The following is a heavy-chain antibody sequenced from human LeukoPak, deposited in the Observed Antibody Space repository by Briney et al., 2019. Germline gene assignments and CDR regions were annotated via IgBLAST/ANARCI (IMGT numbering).Heavy chain of an antibody. CDR3: ARVLSVSYCDP. V-gene: IGHV3-23*01. CDR2: ISGSGGST. D-gene: IGHD1-26*01. Sequence: PGGSLRLSCAAAGFTFSSYAMSWVRQAPGKGLEWVSAISGSGGSTYYADSVKGRFTISRDNSNHTLYIQMTSLTGEDTAVYYCARVLSVSYCDPWGQGTLVTVS. CDR1: GFTFSSYA. J-gene: IGHJ5*02.